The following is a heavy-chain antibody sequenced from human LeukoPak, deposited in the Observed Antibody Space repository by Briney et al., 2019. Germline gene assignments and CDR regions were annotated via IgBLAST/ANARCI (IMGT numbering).Heavy chain of an antibody. J-gene: IGHJ4*02. CDR1: GYTLTELS. V-gene: IGHV1-24*01. D-gene: IGHD6-13*01. Sequence: ASVKVSCKVSGYTLTELSMHWVREAPGKGLEWMGGFDPEDGETIYAQKVQGRVTMTEDTSTDTAYMELSSLRSEDTAVYYCATVRIAAAGYPFDYWGQGTPVTVSS. CDR3: ATVRIAAAGYPFDY. CDR2: FDPEDGET.